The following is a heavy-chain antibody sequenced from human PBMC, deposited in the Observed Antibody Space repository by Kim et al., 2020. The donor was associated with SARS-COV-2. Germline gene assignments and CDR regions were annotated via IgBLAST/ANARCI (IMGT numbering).Heavy chain of an antibody. J-gene: IGHJ4*02. D-gene: IGHD3-22*01. CDR1: GFTFSNAW. CDR3: TTDIPSLMYYYDSSGSVEGIVY. CDR2: IKSKTDGGTT. V-gene: IGHV3-15*01. Sequence: GGSLRLSCAASGFTFSNAWMSWVRQAPGKGLEWVGRIKSKTDGGTTDYAAPVKGRFTISRDDSKNTLYLQMNSLKTEDTAVYYCTTDIPSLMYYYDSSGSVEGIVYWGQGTLVTVSS.